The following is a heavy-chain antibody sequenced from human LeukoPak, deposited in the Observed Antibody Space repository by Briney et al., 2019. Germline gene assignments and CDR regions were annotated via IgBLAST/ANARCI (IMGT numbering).Heavy chain of an antibody. V-gene: IGHV3-9*01. CDR1: GFTVSSNY. CDR3: AKDGAHSGGWYYFDY. Sequence: GGSLRLSCAASGFTVSSNYMSWVRQAPGKGLEWVSGISWNSGSIGYADSVKGRFTISRDNAKNSLYLQMNSLRAEDTALYYCAKDGAHSGGWYYFDYWGQGTLVTVSS. D-gene: IGHD6-19*01. J-gene: IGHJ4*02. CDR2: ISWNSGSI.